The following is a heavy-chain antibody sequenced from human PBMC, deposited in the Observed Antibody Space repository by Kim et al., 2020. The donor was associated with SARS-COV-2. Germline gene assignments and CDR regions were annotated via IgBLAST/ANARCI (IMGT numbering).Heavy chain of an antibody. V-gene: IGHV4-59*08. CDR3: ASVDTAMAAFDI. Sequence: SDTLSLTCTVSGGSISSYYWSWIRQPPGKGLELSGYIYYSGSTNYNPSLKSRVTISVDTPKNQFSRKLSSVTAADTAVYYCASVDTAMAAFDIWGQGTMVTVSS. D-gene: IGHD5-18*01. J-gene: IGHJ3*02. CDR2: IYYSGST. CDR1: GGSISSYY.